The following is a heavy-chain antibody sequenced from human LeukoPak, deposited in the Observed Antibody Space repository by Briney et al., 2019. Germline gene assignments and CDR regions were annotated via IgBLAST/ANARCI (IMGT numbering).Heavy chain of an antibody. J-gene: IGHJ4*02. V-gene: IGHV1-18*01. CDR3: ARGRVGAELFDY. CDR1: GYTFTSYG. D-gene: IGHD1-26*01. Sequence: ASVTVSCKASGYTFTSYGISWVRQAPGQGLEWMGWISAYNGNTNYALKLQGRVTMTTDTSTSTAYMELRSLRSDDTAVYYCARGRVGAELFDYWGQGTLVTVSS. CDR2: ISAYNGNT.